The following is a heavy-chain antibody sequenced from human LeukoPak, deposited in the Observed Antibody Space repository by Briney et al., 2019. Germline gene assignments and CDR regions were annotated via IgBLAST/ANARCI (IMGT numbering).Heavy chain of an antibody. Sequence: GASVKVSCKASGGTFSSYAISWVRQAPGQGLEWMGRIIPILGIANYAQKFQGRVTITADKSTSTAYMELSSLRSEDTAVYYCAREKTLGQLWWDYYYYGMDVWGQGTTVTVSS. D-gene: IGHD5-18*01. V-gene: IGHV1-69*04. J-gene: IGHJ6*02. CDR2: IIPILGIA. CDR1: GGTFSSYA. CDR3: AREKTLGQLWWDYYYYGMDV.